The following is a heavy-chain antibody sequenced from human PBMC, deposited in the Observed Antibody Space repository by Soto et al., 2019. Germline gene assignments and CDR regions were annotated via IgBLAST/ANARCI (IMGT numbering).Heavy chain of an antibody. Sequence: SETLSLTCTVSGGSISSYYWSWIRQPPGKGLEWIGYIYYSGSTNYNPSLKSRVTISVDTSKNQFSLKLSSVTAADTAVYYCARDPGSRGFDYWGQGTLVTVSS. CDR3: ARDPGSRGFDY. V-gene: IGHV4-59*01. CDR2: IYYSGST. J-gene: IGHJ4*02. CDR1: GGSISSYY.